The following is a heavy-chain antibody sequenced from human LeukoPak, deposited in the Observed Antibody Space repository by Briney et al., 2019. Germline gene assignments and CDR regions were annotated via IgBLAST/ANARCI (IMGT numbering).Heavy chain of an antibody. CDR3: ARDYDSSGRFDY. D-gene: IGHD3-22*01. CDR2: IYYSGST. V-gene: IGHV4-4*02. J-gene: IGHJ4*02. Sequence: SETLSLTCGVSGGSISSTNWWTWVRQPPGKGLEWIGYIYYSGSTNYNPSLKSRVTISVDTSKNQFSLKLSSVTAADTAIYYCARDYDSSGRFDYWGQGTLVTVSS. CDR1: GGSISSTNW.